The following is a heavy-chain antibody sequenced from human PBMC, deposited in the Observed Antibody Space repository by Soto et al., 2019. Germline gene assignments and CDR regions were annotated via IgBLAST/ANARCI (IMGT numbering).Heavy chain of an antibody. CDR1: GYTFTSYG. CDR3: ARVSRNYDFWSGYYMEYYFDY. D-gene: IGHD3-3*01. J-gene: IGHJ4*02. CDR2: ISAYNGNT. Sequence: WASVKVSCKASGYTFTSYGISWVRQAPGQGLEWMGWISAYNGNTNYAQKLQGRVTMTTDTSTSTAYMELRSLRSDDTAVYYCARVSRNYDFWSGYYMEYYFDYWGQGTLVTVSS. V-gene: IGHV1-18*04.